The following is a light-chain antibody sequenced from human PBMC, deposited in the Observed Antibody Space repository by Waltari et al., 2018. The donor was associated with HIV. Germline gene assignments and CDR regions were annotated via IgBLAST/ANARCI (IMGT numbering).Light chain of an antibody. J-gene: IGLJ3*02. V-gene: IGLV1-51*01. CDR1: SSDIGSYY. CDR2: DTY. Sequence: QSVLTQPPSVSAAPGQKVTISCSGSSSDIGSYYVSWYQQFPGTAPRRLIFDTYKRPSGIPDRFSASKSGTSATLDITGLQTGDEADYYCATWDNSLSIGVFGGGTKLTVL. CDR3: ATWDNSLSIGV.